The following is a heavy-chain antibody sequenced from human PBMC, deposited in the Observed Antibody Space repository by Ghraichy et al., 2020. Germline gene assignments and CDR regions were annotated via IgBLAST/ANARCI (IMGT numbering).Heavy chain of an antibody. CDR2: INSDGSST. CDR1: GFTFSSYW. J-gene: IGHJ5*02. V-gene: IGHV3-74*01. CDR3: ARDEKGYNWFDP. Sequence: GGYLRLSCAASGFTFSSYWMNWVRQAPGKGLVWVSRINSDGSSTSYADSVKGRFTISRDNAKNTLYLQMNSLRAEDTAVYYCARDEKGYNWFDPWGQGTLVTVSS.